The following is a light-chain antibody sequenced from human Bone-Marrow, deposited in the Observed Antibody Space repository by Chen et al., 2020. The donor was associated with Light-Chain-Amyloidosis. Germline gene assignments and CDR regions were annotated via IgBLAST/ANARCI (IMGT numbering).Light chain of an antibody. V-gene: IGKV3-20*01. CDR3: QQYGTSPLT. J-gene: IGKJ4*01. CDR2: GSS. CDR1: QTISSNY. Sequence: EIVLTQSPGTLSLSPGEGANLSCRASQTISSNYLTWYQQKFGQATSLLIYGSSSSATGIPDRFTGSGSGTDFTLTINRLEPEDFAMYYCQQYGTSPLTFGGGTKVEIK.